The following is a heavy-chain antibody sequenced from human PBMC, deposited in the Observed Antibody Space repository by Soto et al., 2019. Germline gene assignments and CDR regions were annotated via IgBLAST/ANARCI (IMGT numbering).Heavy chain of an antibody. V-gene: IGHV3-30-3*01. J-gene: IGHJ4*01. CDR1: GFTFSSYA. Sequence: QVQLVESGGGVVQPGRSLRLSCAASGFTFSSYAMHWVRQAPGKGLEWVAVISYDGSNKYYADSVKGRFTISSDNSKNRLYVQMNSPKAGDTALYYGARPFEWELDGDFDYWGPGTLVTVSS. CDR2: ISYDGSNK. CDR3: ARPFEWELDGDFDY. D-gene: IGHD1-26*01.